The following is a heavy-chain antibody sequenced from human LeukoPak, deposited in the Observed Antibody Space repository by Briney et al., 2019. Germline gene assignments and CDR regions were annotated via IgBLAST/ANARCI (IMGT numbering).Heavy chain of an antibody. Sequence: PSETLSLTCTVSGASISSYYWTWIRQPAGKGLEWIGRIYTSGSTNYNPSLKSRVTMSVDTSKNQFSLKLSSVTAADTAVYYCASPARGEDAFDIWGQGTMVTVSS. V-gene: IGHV4-4*07. CDR1: GASISSYY. CDR2: IYTSGST. J-gene: IGHJ3*02. D-gene: IGHD3-16*01. CDR3: ASPARGEDAFDI.